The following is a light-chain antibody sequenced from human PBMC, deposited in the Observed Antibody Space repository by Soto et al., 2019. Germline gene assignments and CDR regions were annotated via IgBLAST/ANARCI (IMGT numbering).Light chain of an antibody. J-gene: IGKJ5*01. CDR2: AAS. CDR1: RIFSSSY. V-gene: IGKV3-20*01. Sequence: ESVLTQSPGTLSLSPGERATLSCRASRIFSSSYLAWYQQKPGQAPRLLIYAASSRATGVPDRFSGSGSGTDFTLTISSLQSEDFAVYYCQQYNDWPPITFGQGTRLEIK. CDR3: QQYNDWPPIT.